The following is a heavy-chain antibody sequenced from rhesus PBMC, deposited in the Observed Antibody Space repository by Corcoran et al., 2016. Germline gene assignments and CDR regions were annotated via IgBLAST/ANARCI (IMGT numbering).Heavy chain of an antibody. CDR3: ARGPGYCTGSGCYADWYFDL. J-gene: IGHJ2*01. CDR1: GYTFTDYY. D-gene: IGHD2-21*01. V-gene: IGHV1S2*01. Sequence: QVQLVQSGAEVKKPGSSVKVSCKASGYTFTDYYMHWVRQAPRQGLEWMGWINPYNGNRKYAQKFQGRVTMTRDKSTSTAYMELSSLRSEDTAVYYCARGPGYCTGSGCYADWYFDLWGPGTPITISS. CDR2: INPYNGNR.